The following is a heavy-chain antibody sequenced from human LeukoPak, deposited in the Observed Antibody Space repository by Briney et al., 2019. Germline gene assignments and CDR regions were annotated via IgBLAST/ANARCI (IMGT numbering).Heavy chain of an antibody. J-gene: IGHJ3*02. D-gene: IGHD2-2*01. CDR3: ASNPTSSLLRGHVPDI. Sequence: GSLRLSCAASGFTLSSYWMSWVRQPPGKGLEWFASMSYNGDTYYKSSLKSRVAISVDTPKNQFSLNLTSVTAADTAVYFCASNPTSSLLRGHVPDIWGQGALVIVSS. V-gene: IGHV4-39*01. CDR1: GFTLSSYW. CDR2: MSYNGDT.